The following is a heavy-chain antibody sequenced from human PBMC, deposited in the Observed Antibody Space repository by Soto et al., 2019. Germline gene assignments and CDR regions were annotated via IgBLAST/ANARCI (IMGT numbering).Heavy chain of an antibody. J-gene: IGHJ4*02. Sequence: QVQLTESGGGVVQPGRSLRLSCAASGFIFSSYAMHWVRQAPGKGLEWVAVISCDGGNKYYADSVKGRFTISRDNSKSTLYLQMNSLRAEDTAVYYCAKELQRSFDYWGQGTLVTVSS. D-gene: IGHD2-21*02. CDR3: AKELQRSFDY. V-gene: IGHV3-30-3*02. CDR2: ISCDGGNK. CDR1: GFIFSSYA.